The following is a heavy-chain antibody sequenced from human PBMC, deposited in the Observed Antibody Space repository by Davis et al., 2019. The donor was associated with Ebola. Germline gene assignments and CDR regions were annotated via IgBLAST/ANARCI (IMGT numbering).Heavy chain of an antibody. Sequence: GGSLRLSCAASGFTFYRYEMNWVRQAPGKGLEWVSYISGSATSTFYADSVKGRFTISRDSARDSLYLQMDSLRVEDTAIYYCARDAFSLSRYDTEDHWGQGTLVTVSS. D-gene: IGHD3-9*01. CDR1: GFTFYRYE. V-gene: IGHV3-48*03. CDR2: ISGSATST. CDR3: ARDAFSLSRYDTEDH. J-gene: IGHJ4*02.